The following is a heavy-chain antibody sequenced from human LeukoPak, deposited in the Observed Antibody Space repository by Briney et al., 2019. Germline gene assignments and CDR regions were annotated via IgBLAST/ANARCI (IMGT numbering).Heavy chain of an antibody. Sequence: GGSLRLSCAASGFDVSINYMNWIRQSPEKGLEWVSIIHNDGSTYYADSVKGRFTVSRDNSKNTVSLQMDSLRVDDTGIYYCARGFLQLTPYYFDYWGQGTLVTVSS. J-gene: IGHJ4*02. CDR3: ARGFLQLTPYYFDY. CDR1: GFDVSINY. D-gene: IGHD1-1*01. V-gene: IGHV3-66*01. CDR2: IHNDGST.